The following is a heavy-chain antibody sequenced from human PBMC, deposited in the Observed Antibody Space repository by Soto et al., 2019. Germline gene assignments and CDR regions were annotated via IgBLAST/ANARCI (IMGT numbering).Heavy chain of an antibody. D-gene: IGHD3-10*01. V-gene: IGHV3-53*01. CDR3: VRPLPSGQNYGMDV. CDR1: GLPVSSNY. CDR2: IYNDGKT. J-gene: IGHJ6*02. Sequence: EVQLVESGGGLIQPGGSLNLSCAASGLPVSSNYMSWVRQAPGKGLEWVSVIYNDGKTYYAYSVKGRFTISRDASKNTLHLQMDSLRDEDTAVYYCVRPLPSGQNYGMDVWGQGTTVTVSS.